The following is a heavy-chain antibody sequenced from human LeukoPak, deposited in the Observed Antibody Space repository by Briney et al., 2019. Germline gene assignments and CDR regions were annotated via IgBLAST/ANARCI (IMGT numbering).Heavy chain of an antibody. CDR3: AKDYGALIGRSSRGFDP. V-gene: IGHV3-23*01. CDR1: GFTFSSYA. D-gene: IGHD2-15*01. CDR2: ISGSGGST. J-gene: IGHJ5*02. Sequence: HPGGSLRLSCAASGFTFSSYAMSSVRQAPGKGLEWVSAISGSGGSTYYADSVRGRFTISRDNSKNTLYLQMNSLRAEDTAVYYCAKDYGALIGRSSRGFDPWGQGTLVTVSS.